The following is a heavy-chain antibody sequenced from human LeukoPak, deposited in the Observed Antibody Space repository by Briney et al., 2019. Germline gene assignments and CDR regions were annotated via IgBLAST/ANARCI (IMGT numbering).Heavy chain of an antibody. CDR1: GFTFSSYA. CDR3: AKDLFTSGWYRFDP. CDR2: ISDGGGST. J-gene: IGHJ5*02. D-gene: IGHD6-19*01. Sequence: GGSLRLSCAASGFTFSSYAVSWVRQAPGKGLEWVSSISDGGGSTYYADSVKGRFTISRDNSKNTLFLQMKSLRADDTAVYYCAKDLFTSGWYRFDPWGQGTLVTVSS. V-gene: IGHV3-23*01.